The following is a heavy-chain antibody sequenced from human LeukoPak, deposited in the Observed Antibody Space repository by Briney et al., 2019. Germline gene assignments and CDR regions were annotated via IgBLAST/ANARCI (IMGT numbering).Heavy chain of an antibody. J-gene: IGHJ5*02. Sequence: SVKVSCKASGGTFSSYAISWVRQAPGQGLEWMGRIIPILGIANYAQKFQGRVTITAGKSTSTAYMELSSLRSEDTAVYYCASSYGDYNNWFDPWGQGTLVTVSS. V-gene: IGHV1-69*04. D-gene: IGHD4-17*01. CDR1: GGTFSSYA. CDR2: IIPILGIA. CDR3: ASSYGDYNNWFDP.